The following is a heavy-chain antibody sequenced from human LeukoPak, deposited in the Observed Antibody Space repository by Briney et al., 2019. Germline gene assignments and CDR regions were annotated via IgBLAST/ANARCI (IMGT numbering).Heavy chain of an antibody. CDR2: ISNSGSST. CDR3: ARADRTSWFDY. D-gene: IGHD2-2*01. V-gene: IGHV3-11*05. CDR1: RFTFSDYY. J-gene: IGHJ4*02. Sequence: GGSLRLSSAASRFTFSDYYMVWIRQAPGKGLEWVSYISNSGSSTKYADSVKGRFTISRDNAKNSLSLQMNSVRPEDTAVYYCARADRTSWFDYWGQGTLVTVSS.